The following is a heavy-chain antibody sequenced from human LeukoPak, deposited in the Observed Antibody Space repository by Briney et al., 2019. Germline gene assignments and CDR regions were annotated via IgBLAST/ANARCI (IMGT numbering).Heavy chain of an antibody. CDR2: ISWDGGST. J-gene: IGHJ6*02. CDR1: GFTFDDYA. Sequence: GGSLRLSCAASGFTFDDYAMHWVRQAPGKGLEWVSLISWDGGSTYYADSVKGRFTISRDNSKNSLYLQMNSLRAEDTALYYCAKSLASGSYSPADYYYYYGMDVWGQGTTVTVSS. D-gene: IGHD1-26*01. V-gene: IGHV3-43D*03. CDR3: AKSLASGSYSPADYYYYYGMDV.